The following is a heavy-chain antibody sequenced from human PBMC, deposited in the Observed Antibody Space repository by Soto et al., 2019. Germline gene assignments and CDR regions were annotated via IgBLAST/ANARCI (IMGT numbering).Heavy chain of an antibody. Sequence: SETLSLTCTVSGGSISSGGYYWSWIRQHPGKGLEWIGYIYYSGSTYYNPSLKSRVTISVDTSKNQFSLKLSSVTAADTAVYYCARAGRYYYDSSGQFDYWGQGTLVTVSS. D-gene: IGHD3-22*01. J-gene: IGHJ4*02. V-gene: IGHV4-31*03. CDR1: GGSISSGGYY. CDR2: IYYSGST. CDR3: ARAGRYYYDSSGQFDY.